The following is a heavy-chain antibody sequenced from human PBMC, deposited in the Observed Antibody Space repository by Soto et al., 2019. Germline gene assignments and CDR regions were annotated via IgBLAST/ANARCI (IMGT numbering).Heavy chain of an antibody. CDR3: ARGWYSSPVGDY. V-gene: IGHV1-8*01. J-gene: IGHJ4*02. D-gene: IGHD6-13*01. Sequence: ASVKVSCKASGYTFTSYDINWVRQATGQGLEWMGWMNPNSGNTGYAQKFQGRVTMTRNTSISTAYMELSSLRSEDTAVYYCARGWYSSPVGDYWGQGTLVTVSS. CDR2: MNPNSGNT. CDR1: GYTFTSYD.